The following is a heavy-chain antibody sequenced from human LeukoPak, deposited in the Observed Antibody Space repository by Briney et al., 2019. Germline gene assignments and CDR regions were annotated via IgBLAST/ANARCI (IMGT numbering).Heavy chain of an antibody. CDR3: ARTPYYDKNFDY. CDR2: IYYSGST. D-gene: IGHD3-22*01. V-gene: IGHV4-31*03. CDR1: GGSISSGGYY. J-gene: IGHJ4*02. Sequence: PSETPSLTCTVSGGSISSGGYYWSWIRQHPGKGLEWIGYIYYSGSTYYNPSLKSRVTISVDTSKNQFSLKLSSVTAADTAVYYCARTPYYDKNFDYWGQGALVTVSS.